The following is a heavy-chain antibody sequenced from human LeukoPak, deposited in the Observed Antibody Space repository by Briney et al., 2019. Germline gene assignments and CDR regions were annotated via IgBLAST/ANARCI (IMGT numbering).Heavy chain of an antibody. CDR1: GYTFTGYY. CDR3: ARRPEVGATSLGY. CDR2: ISAYNGNA. J-gene: IGHJ4*02. Sequence: ASVKVSCKASGYTFTGYYMHWVRRAPGQGLEWMGWISAYNGNANYAQKLQGRVTMTTDTSTSTAYMELRSLRSDDTAVYYCARRPEVGATSLGYWGQGTLVTVSS. D-gene: IGHD1-26*01. V-gene: IGHV1-18*04.